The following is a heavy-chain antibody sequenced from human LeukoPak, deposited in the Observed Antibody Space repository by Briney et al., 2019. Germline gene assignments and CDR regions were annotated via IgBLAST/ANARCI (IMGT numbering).Heavy chain of an antibody. CDR1: GFTFSSYW. J-gene: IGHJ4*02. Sequence: GGSLRLSCAASGFTFSSYWMHWVRQDPVKGLLWVSRINGDGSSTDYADSEKGRFTISRDNAKNTVYLQMNSLTADDTAVYYCVRGYNKGYPLDFWGQGTLVTVSS. CDR3: VRGYNKGYPLDF. CDR2: INGDGSST. V-gene: IGHV3-74*01. D-gene: IGHD3-10*01.